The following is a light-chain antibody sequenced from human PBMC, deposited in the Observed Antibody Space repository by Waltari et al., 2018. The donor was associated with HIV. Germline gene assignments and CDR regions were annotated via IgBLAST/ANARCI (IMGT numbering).Light chain of an antibody. Sequence: QSALTQPPSASGSLGQSVTISCTGSSSDVGRSSYVSWYQHHPGKAPKLLIFEVNKRPSGVPDRFSGSKSGNTASLTVSGLQAEDEAEYSCSSYAGINPVIFGGGTTLTVL. CDR1: SSDVGRSSY. CDR2: EVN. CDR3: SSYAGINPVI. V-gene: IGLV2-8*01. J-gene: IGLJ2*01.